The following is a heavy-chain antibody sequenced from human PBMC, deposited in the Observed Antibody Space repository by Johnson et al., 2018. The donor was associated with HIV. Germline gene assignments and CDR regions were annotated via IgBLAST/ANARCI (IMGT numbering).Heavy chain of an antibody. V-gene: IGHV3-30-3*01. Sequence: QVQLVESGGGVVQPGRSLRLSCAASGFTFSSYAMHWVRQAPGKGLEWVAVISYDGSNKYYADSVKGRFTISRDNAKNSLYLQMTSLRGEDTAVYYCAGELGGSGFDVWGQGTMVTVSS. CDR2: ISYDGSNK. CDR1: GFTFSSYA. CDR3: AGELGGSGFDV. D-gene: IGHD1-26*01. J-gene: IGHJ3*01.